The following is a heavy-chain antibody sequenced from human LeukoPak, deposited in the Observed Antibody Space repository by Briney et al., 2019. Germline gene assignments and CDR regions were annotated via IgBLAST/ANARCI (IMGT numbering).Heavy chain of an antibody. CDR1: GYTFTGYD. Sequence: ASVKVSCKASGYTFTGYDINWVRQATGQGLEWMGWMNPNSGNTGYAQKFQGRVTMTRNTSISTAYMELSSLRSEDTAVYYCARLAAGTANVVDYWGQGTLVTVSS. CDR2: MNPNSGNT. D-gene: IGHD6-19*01. V-gene: IGHV1-8*01. CDR3: ARLAAGTANVVDY. J-gene: IGHJ4*02.